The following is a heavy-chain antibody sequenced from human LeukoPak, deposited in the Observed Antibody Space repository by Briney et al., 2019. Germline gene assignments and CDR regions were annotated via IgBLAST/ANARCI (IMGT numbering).Heavy chain of an antibody. CDR1: GFTFSSYS. V-gene: IGHV3-21*01. CDR2: ISSSSSYI. CDR3: ARDSSGWYGRRYYYGMDV. J-gene: IGHJ6*02. Sequence: GGSLRLSCAASGFTFSSYSMNWVRQAPGKGLEWVSSISSSSSYIYYADSVKGRFTISRDNAKNSLYLQMNSLRAKDTAVYYCARDSSGWYGRRYYYGMDVWGQGTTVTVSS. D-gene: IGHD6-19*01.